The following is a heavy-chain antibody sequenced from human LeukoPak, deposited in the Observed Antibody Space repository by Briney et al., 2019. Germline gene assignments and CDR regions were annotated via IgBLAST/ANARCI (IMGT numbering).Heavy chain of an antibody. V-gene: IGHV4-39*01. CDR3: ASSPGYCSGGSCYPYYFDY. Sequence: SETLSLTCTVSGGSTSSSSYYWGWIRQPPGKGLEWIGSIVYSGSTYYNPSLKSRVTISVDKSKNQFSLKLSSVTAADTAVYYCASSPGYCSGGSCYPYYFDYWGQGTLVTVSS. D-gene: IGHD2-15*01. CDR1: GGSTSSSSYY. CDR2: IVYSGST. J-gene: IGHJ4*02.